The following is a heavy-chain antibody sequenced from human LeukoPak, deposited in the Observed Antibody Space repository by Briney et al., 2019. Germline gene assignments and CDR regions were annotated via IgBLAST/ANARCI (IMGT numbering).Heavy chain of an antibody. CDR3: ARGSNYDFWSGRGNWFDP. CDR2: INGNGGGS. D-gene: IGHD3-3*01. Sequence: GGSLRLSCAASGFTFSDHAMSWVRQAPAKGLEWVSSINGNGGGSYYIDSVKGRFTVSRDNSENALYLQMNSLRAEDTAVYYCARGSNYDFWSGRGNWFDPWGQGTLVTVSS. V-gene: IGHV3-23*01. CDR1: GFTFSDHA. J-gene: IGHJ5*02.